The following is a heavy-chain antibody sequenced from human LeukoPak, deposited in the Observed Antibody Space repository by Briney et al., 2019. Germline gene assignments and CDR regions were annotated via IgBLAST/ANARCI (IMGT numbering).Heavy chain of an antibody. V-gene: IGHV3-23*01. J-gene: IGHJ6*02. CDR3: AKAKTAGTSRYYYYGMDV. D-gene: IGHD6-13*01. CDR2: ISASGGST. Sequence: PGGSLRLSCAASEFTFSSYAMTWVRQAPGKGLEWVSAISASGGSTYYADSVKGRFTISRDNSKNTLYLQMNSLRAEDTAVYCCAKAKTAGTSRYYYYGMDVWGHGTTVTVSS. CDR1: EFTFSSYA.